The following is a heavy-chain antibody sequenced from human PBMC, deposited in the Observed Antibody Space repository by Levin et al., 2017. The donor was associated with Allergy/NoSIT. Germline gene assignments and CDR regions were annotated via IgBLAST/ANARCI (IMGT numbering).Heavy chain of an antibody. D-gene: IGHD2-8*01. J-gene: IGHJ4*02. CDR3: ARRAEGYCTTISCPTPFDH. Sequence: ESLKISCTASGYTFITHSIHWVRQAPGQRLEWMGWINGGNGDTKHAQKFQGRVTITRDKSAGTAYMELSSLRSEDTAMYYCARRAEGYCTTISCPTPFDHWGQGTLLTVSS. CDR2: INGGNGDT. V-gene: IGHV1-3*01. CDR1: GYTFITHS.